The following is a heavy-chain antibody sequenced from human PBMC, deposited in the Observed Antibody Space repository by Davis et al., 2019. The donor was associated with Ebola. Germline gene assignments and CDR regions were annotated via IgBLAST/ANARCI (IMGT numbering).Heavy chain of an antibody. CDR3: ARMGLSSGYYFFDY. J-gene: IGHJ4*02. CDR1: GGSISNYY. Sequence: MPSETLSLTCTVSGGSISNYYWSWIRQPPGKGLEWIGYIYHSGHTDSNPSLKSRVTMSVDTSKNQLSLKLSSVTAADTAVYYCARMGLSSGYYFFDYWGQGTLVTVSS. CDR2: IYHSGHT. V-gene: IGHV4-59*01. D-gene: IGHD3-22*01.